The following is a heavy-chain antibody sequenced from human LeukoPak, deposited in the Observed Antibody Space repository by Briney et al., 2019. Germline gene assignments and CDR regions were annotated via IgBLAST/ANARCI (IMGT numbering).Heavy chain of an antibody. CDR1: GGSFSGSN. CDR3: ARQYCSSTSCYFDY. J-gene: IGHJ4*02. D-gene: IGHD2-2*01. Sequence: SETLSLTCAVYGGSFSGSNWSWIRRPPGKGLEWIGEINHSGSTNYNPSLKSRVTISVDTSKNQFSLKLSSVTAADTAVYYCARQYCSSTSCYFDYWGQGTLVTVSS. CDR2: INHSGST. V-gene: IGHV4-34*01.